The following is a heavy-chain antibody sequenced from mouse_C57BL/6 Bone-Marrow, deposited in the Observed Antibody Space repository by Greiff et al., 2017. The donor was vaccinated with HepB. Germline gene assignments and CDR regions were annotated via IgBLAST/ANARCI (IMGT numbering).Heavy chain of an antibody. J-gene: IGHJ4*01. CDR1: GFTFSSYG. Sequence: VHLVESGGDLVKPGGSLKLSCAASGFTFSSYGMSWVRQTPDKRLEWVATISSGGSYTYYPDSVKGRFTISRDNAKNTLYLQMSSLKSEDTAMYYCARKGITTGYYAMDYWGQGTSVTVSS. V-gene: IGHV5-6*01. CDR2: ISSGGSYT. D-gene: IGHD1-1*01. CDR3: ARKGITTGYYAMDY.